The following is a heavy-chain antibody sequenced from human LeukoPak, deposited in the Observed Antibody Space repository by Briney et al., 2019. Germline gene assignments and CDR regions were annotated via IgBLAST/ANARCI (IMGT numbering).Heavy chain of an antibody. CDR3: ARDHSYLIDY. D-gene: IGHD3-16*02. CDR1: GFTFSSYG. CDR2: IWYDGSNK. J-gene: IGHJ4*02. Sequence: GGSLRLSCAASGFTFSSYGMHWVRQDPGKGLEWVAVIWYDGSNKYYADSVKGRFTISRDNSKNTLYLQMNSLRAEDTAVYYCARDHSYLIDYWGQGTLVTVSS. V-gene: IGHV3-33*01.